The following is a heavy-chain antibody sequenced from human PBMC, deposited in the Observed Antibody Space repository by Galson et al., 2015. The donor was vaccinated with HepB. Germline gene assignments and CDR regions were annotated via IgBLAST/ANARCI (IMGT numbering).Heavy chain of an antibody. J-gene: IGHJ3*02. V-gene: IGHV3-33*01. CDR3: ARSSVGEVITMIVEGAFDI. Sequence: SLRLSCAASGFTFSSYGMHWVRQAPGKGLEWVAVIWYDGSNKYYADSVKGRFTISRDNSKNTLYLQMNSLRAEDTAVYYCARSSVGEVITMIVEGAFDIWGQGTMVTVSS. CDR2: IWYDGSNK. CDR1: GFTFSSYG. D-gene: IGHD3-22*01.